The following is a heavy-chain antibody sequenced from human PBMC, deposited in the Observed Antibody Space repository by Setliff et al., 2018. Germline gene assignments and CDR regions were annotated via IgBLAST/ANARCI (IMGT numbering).Heavy chain of an antibody. Sequence: KPGGSLRLSCAASGFTFDDYVRSWVRQATGKGLEWVGCIKGKNDGLETDYAEPVKGRFTISREDSKNTLYLQMNSLKTEDTSVYYCTTRYCSHGGCYREGVFVYMDVVGKG. V-gene: IGHV3-15*01. CDR1: GFTFDDYV. CDR2: IKGKNDGLET. J-gene: IGHJ6*03. CDR3: TTRYCSHGGCYREGVFVYMDV. D-gene: IGHD2-8*01.